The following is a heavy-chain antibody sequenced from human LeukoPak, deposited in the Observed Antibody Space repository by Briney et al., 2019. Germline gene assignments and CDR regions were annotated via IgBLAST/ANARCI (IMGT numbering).Heavy chain of an antibody. Sequence: SETLSLTCTVSGGSISSSSYYWGWIRQPPGKGLEWIGSIYYSGSTYYNPSLKSRVTISVDTSKNQFSLKLSSVTAADTAVYYCTRAGLSSGWYVGYWGQGTLVTVSS. CDR3: TRAGLSSGWYVGY. D-gene: IGHD6-19*01. CDR2: IYYSGST. V-gene: IGHV4-39*01. J-gene: IGHJ4*02. CDR1: GGSISSSSYY.